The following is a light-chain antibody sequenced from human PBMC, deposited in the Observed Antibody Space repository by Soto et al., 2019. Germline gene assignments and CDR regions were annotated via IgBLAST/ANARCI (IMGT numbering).Light chain of an antibody. J-gene: IGKJ1*01. CDR2: GAS. V-gene: IGKV1-5*01. CDR3: QQYNSYSPWT. CDR1: QGISSW. Sequence: DIQMTQSPSSVSASLGDSITIAFRTSQGISSWLAWYQQRPGKAPSLLIYGASILQRGVPSRFSGSGSGTDFTLTISGLQPEDFATYYCQQYNSYSPWTFGQGTKVDI.